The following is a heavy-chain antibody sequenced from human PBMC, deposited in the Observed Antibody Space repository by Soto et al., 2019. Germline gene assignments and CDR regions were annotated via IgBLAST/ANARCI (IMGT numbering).Heavy chain of an antibody. CDR3: ARHGYDYGDYQLFAY. V-gene: IGHV4-59*08. D-gene: IGHD4-17*01. J-gene: IGHJ4*02. Sequence: SETLSLTCTVSGGSISSYYWSWIRQPPGKGLEWIGYIYYSGSTNYNPSLKSRVTISVDTSKNQFSLKLSSVTAADTAVYYCARHGYDYGDYQLFAYWGQGTLVTVS. CDR1: GGSISSYY. CDR2: IYYSGST.